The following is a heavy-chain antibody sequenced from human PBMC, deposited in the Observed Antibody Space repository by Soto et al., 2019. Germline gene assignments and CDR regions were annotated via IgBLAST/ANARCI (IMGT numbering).Heavy chain of an antibody. CDR2: TYYRSKWYN. CDR1: GDSVSSNSAA. Sequence: PSPTLSLTCAISGDSVSSNSAAWNWIRQSPSKGLEWLGRTYYRSKWYNDYAVSVKSRITINPDTSKNQFSLQLNSVTPEDTAVYYCARDRIQLWFRSYYYYGVDVWGQGTTVTVSS. CDR3: ARDRIQLWFRSYYYYGVDV. J-gene: IGHJ6*02. D-gene: IGHD5-18*01. V-gene: IGHV6-1*01.